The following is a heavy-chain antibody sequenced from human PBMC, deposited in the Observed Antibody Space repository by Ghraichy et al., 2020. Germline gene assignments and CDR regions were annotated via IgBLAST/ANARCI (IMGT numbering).Heavy chain of an antibody. Sequence: SETLSPTCAVSGGSFRNYYWSWIRQPPGKGLDWIGEVNDIGNTNYNPSLTGRVTISVDTSKNQFSLTVTSVTAADTAVYFCARGGYNLNHPYFDPWGQGNLVTVSS. J-gene: IGHJ5*02. CDR1: GGSFRNYY. D-gene: IGHD1-14*01. CDR3: ARGGYNLNHPYFDP. CDR2: VNDIGNT. V-gene: IGHV4-34*01.